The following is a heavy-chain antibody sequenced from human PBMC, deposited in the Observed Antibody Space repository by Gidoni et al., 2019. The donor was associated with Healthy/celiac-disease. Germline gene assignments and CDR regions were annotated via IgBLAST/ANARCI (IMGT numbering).Heavy chain of an antibody. CDR1: GFTFDDYA. J-gene: IGHJ5*02. CDR3: AKDIRRRSSGSIWFDP. D-gene: IGHD6-19*01. Sequence: EVQLVESGGGLVQPGRSLRLSCAASGFTFDDYAMHWVRQAPGKGLEWVSGISWNSGSIGYADSVKGRFTISRDNAKNSLYLQMNSLRAEDTALYYCAKDIRRRSSGSIWFDPWGQGTLVTVSS. V-gene: IGHV3-9*01. CDR2: ISWNSGSI.